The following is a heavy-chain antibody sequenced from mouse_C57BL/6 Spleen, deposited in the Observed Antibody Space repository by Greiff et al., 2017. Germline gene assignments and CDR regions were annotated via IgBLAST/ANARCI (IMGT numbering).Heavy chain of an antibody. CDR3: ARSTTVVRDAMDY. J-gene: IGHJ4*01. Sequence: EVHLVESGGGLVKPGGSLKLSCAASGFTFSDYGMHWVRQAPEKGLEWVAYISSGSSTIYYADTVKGRFTISRDNAKNTLFLQMTSLRSEDTAMYYCARSTTVVRDAMDYWGQGTSVTVSS. CDR1: GFTFSDYG. V-gene: IGHV5-17*01. CDR2: ISSGSSTI. D-gene: IGHD1-1*01.